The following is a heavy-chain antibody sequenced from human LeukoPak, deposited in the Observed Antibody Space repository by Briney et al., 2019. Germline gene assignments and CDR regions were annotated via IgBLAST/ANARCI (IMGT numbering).Heavy chain of an antibody. J-gene: IGHJ5*02. D-gene: IGHD6-6*01. CDR2: INHSGST. CDR1: GGSFSGYY. V-gene: IGHV4-34*01. CDR3: ARGIGLIAARWVYWFDP. Sequence: PSETLSLTCAVYGGSFSGYYWSWIRQPPGKGLEWIGEINHSGSTNYNPSLKSRVTISVDTSKNQFSLKLSSVTAADTAVYYCARGIGLIAARWVYWFDPWGQGTLVTVSS.